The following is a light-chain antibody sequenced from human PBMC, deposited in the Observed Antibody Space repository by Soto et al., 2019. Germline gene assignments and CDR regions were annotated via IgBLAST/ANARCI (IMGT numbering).Light chain of an antibody. CDR2: GAS. J-gene: IGKJ4*01. CDR3: QQFSSYPLT. Sequence: EIVLTRAQGTLSVSAGKMSTLSCRASQSVDSNSLAWYQQKPGQAPRLLIHGASTRATGIPDRFSGGGSGTDFTLTISRLQTEDFAVYYCQQFSSYPLTFGGGTKVDIK. CDR1: QSVDSNS. V-gene: IGKV3-20*01.